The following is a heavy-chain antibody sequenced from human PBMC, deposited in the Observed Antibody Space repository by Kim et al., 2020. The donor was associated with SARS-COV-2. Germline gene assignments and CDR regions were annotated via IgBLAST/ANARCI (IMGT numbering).Heavy chain of an antibody. CDR2: IRSEPYGGTI. D-gene: IGHD1-26*01. V-gene: IGHV3-49*03. CDR1: GFTFGDYT. Sequence: GGSLRLSCAASGFTFGDYTMTWFRQAPGKGLEWVGFIRSEPYGGTIEYAASVKGRFTISRDDSMSIAYLQMNSLKTEDTAVYYCCRGLGARRRFFDYWGQGTLVTVSS. CDR3: CRGLGARRRFFDY. J-gene: IGHJ4*03.